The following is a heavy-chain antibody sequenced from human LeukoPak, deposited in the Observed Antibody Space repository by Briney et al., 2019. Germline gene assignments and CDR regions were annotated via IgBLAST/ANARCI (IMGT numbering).Heavy chain of an antibody. CDR3: ARDSLGYCSGGSCSTVFHM. D-gene: IGHD2-15*01. V-gene: IGHV4-4*07. CDR1: GGSVRSYY. CDR2: IYTSGST. Sequence: PSETLSLTCTVSGGSVRSYYFSWIRQPAGKGLEWIGRIYTSGSTNHNPSLKSRVTMSVDTSKNQFSLKLSSVTAADTAVYYCARDSLGYCSGGSCSTVFHMWGQGTMVTVSS. J-gene: IGHJ3*02.